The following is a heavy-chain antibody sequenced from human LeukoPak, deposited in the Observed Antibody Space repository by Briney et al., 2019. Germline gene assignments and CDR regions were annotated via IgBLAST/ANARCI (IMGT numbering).Heavy chain of an antibody. CDR2: ISGVGGDSA. J-gene: IGHJ4*02. D-gene: IGHD3-22*01. V-gene: IGHV3-23*01. Sequence: GGSLRLSCAASGITFTNHAISWVRQAPTKGLEWVSTISGVGGDSAYYADSVKGRFTISRDYSKNTLFLQMNSLRAEDTAVYYCASSDPRRYYYDSSGYLGYWGQGTLVTVSS. CDR1: GITFTNHA. CDR3: ASSDPRRYYYDSSGYLGY.